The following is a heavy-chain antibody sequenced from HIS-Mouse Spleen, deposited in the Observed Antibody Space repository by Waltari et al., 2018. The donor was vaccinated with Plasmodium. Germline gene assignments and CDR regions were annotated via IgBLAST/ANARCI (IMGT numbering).Heavy chain of an antibody. CDR1: GSTFSSYG. J-gene: IGHJ2*01. CDR3: ASSWYWYFDL. V-gene: IGHV3-7*01. D-gene: IGHD6-13*01. CDR2: IKQDGSEK. Sequence: EVQLVESGGGLVQPGVSLRLCCAASGSTFSSYGMCWVRQAPGKGLEWVANIKQDGSEKNYVDSVKGRFTISRDNAKNSLYLQMNSLRAEYTAVYYCASSWYWYFDLWGRGTLVTVSS.